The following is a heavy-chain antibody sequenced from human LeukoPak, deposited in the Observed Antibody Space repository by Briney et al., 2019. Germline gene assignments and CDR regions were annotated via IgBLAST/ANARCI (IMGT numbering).Heavy chain of an antibody. CDR1: GFTFRSYG. V-gene: IGHV3-30*02. CDR3: AKDPYSYGSYFDY. Sequence: PGGSLRLSCAASGFTFRSYGMHWVRQAPGKGLEGVAFIRYDGSNKYYADSVKGRFTISRDNSKNTLYLQMNSLRAEDTAMYYCAKDPYSYGSYFDYWGQGTLVTVSS. J-gene: IGHJ4*02. CDR2: IRYDGSNK. D-gene: IGHD5-18*01.